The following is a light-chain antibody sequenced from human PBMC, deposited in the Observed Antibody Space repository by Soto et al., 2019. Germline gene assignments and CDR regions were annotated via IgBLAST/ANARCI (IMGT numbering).Light chain of an antibody. CDR3: AAWDDSLNGRVV. Sequence: QSVLTQPPSVSEAPRQRVTISCSGSSSNIGNNAVNWDQQLPGKAPKLLIYDGDLLPSGVSDRFSGSKAGASASLAISGLQSEDEVDYYCAAWDDSLNGRVVFGGVTKLTVL. V-gene: IGLV1-36*01. CDR1: SSNIGNNA. CDR2: DGD. J-gene: IGLJ2*01.